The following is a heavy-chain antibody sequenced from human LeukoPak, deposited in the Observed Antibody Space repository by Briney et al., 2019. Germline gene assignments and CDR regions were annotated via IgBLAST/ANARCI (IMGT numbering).Heavy chain of an antibody. Sequence: SETLSPTCAVSGGSISSSNWWSWVRQPPGKGLEWIGEIYHSGSTNYNPSLRSRLTISVDTSKNQFSLGLSSVTAADTAVYYCARHYYYGSGSYFPDYWGQGTLVTVSS. CDR2: IYHSGST. D-gene: IGHD3-10*01. CDR1: GGSISSSNW. J-gene: IGHJ4*02. V-gene: IGHV4-4*02. CDR3: ARHYYYGSGSYFPDY.